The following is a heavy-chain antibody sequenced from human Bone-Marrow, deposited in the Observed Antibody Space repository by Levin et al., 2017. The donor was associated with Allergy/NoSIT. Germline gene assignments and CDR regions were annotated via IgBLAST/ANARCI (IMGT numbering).Heavy chain of an antibody. Sequence: SCAASGFTFNSYALHWVRQAPGKGLEWVALITYDGRKKYNADSVKGRFTISRDNSKNTVYLQMNRLRAEDTAVYYCARDLYDYYDTTTFHYWGQGTLVTVSS. V-gene: IGHV3-30*04. J-gene: IGHJ4*02. CDR2: ITYDGRKK. CDR1: GFTFNSYA. CDR3: ARDLYDYYDTTTFHY. D-gene: IGHD3-22*01.